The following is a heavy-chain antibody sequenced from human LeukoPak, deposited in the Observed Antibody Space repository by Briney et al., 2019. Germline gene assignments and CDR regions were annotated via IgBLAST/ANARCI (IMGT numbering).Heavy chain of an antibody. CDR2: ITSSSSYI. D-gene: IGHD6-19*01. J-gene: IGHJ4*02. CDR3: ARGSTYSSGWYTGSDY. CDR1: GFTFSSYS. Sequence: GGSLRLSCAGSGFTFSSYSMNWVRQPPGKGLEWVSSITSSSSYIYYADSVKGRFTISRDNAKKSVYLQMNSLRAEDTAVYYCARGSTYSSGWYTGSDYWGQGTLVTVSS. V-gene: IGHV3-21*01.